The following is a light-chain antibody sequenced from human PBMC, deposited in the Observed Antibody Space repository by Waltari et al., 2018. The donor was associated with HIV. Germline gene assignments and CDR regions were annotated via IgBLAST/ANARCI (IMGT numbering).Light chain of an antibody. Sequence: DIQMTQSPSSRSAAVGDRVTISCRASQDIKKNLGWFQQKPGKAPKSLIYAASSLQSGVPSRFSGSGFGTDFTLTISSLQPEDFATYYCQHYNSYPLTFGQGTRLETK. CDR2: AAS. J-gene: IGKJ5*01. CDR1: QDIKKN. V-gene: IGKV1-16*01. CDR3: QHYNSYPLT.